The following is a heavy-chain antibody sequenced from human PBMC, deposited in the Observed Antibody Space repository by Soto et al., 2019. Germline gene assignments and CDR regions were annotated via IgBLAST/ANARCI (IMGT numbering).Heavy chain of an antibody. V-gene: IGHV4-31*03. D-gene: IGHD3-22*01. J-gene: IGHJ4*02. CDR2: IYYSGST. CDR1: GGSISSGGYY. Sequence: TSETLSLTCTVSGGSISSGGYYWSWIRQHPGKGLEWIGYIYYSGSTYYKPSLKNRVTISVNTSKKQFSLKLSTVTTADTAVYYFARYYYDSSGHGYYFDYWGQGTLVTVSS. CDR3: ARYYYDSSGHGYYFDY.